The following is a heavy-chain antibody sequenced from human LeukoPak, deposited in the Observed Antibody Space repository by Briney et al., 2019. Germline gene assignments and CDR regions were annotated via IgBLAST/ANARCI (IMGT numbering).Heavy chain of an antibody. Sequence: SETLSLTCTVSGGSISGSSYYWGWIRQPPGKGLEWIGEIYHSGSTNYNPSLKSRVTISVDKSKNQFSLKLSSVTAADTAVYYCARQNQEPHLVDIVAGQNAFDIWGQGTMVTVSS. CDR1: GGSISGSSYY. D-gene: IGHD5-12*01. V-gene: IGHV4-39*07. CDR2: IYHSGST. J-gene: IGHJ3*02. CDR3: ARQNQEPHLVDIVAGQNAFDI.